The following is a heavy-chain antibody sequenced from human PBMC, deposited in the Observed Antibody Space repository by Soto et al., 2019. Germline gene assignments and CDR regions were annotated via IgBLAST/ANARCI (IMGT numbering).Heavy chain of an antibody. V-gene: IGHV1-58*02. CDR3: AAQYHDYYDILTGYYSEDETYYFDY. CDR2: IVVGSGNT. Sequence: ASVKVSCKASGYTFPIYGIAWVRQAPGQGLERIGWIVVGSGNTNYAQKFQERVTITRDMSTSTAYMELSSLRSEDTAVYYCAAQYHDYYDILTGYYSEDETYYFDYWGQGTLVTVSS. D-gene: IGHD3-9*01. J-gene: IGHJ4*02. CDR1: GYTFPIYG.